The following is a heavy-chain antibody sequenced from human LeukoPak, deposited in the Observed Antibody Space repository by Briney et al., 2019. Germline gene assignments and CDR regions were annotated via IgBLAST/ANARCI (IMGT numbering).Heavy chain of an antibody. CDR3: TRATDPSKGMDV. CDR2: IYSGGNT. CDR1: EFSVSSNY. V-gene: IGHV3-53*01. Sequence: GGSLRLSCAAAEFSVSSNYMTWVRQAPGKGLECVSVIYSGGNTDYADSVKGRFTISRDNSRNTLYLQMNSLRTEDTALYNCTRATDPSKGMDVWGQGTTVTVSS. J-gene: IGHJ6*02. D-gene: IGHD4-11*01.